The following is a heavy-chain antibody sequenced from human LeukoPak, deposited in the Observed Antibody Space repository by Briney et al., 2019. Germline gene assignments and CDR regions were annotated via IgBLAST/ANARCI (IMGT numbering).Heavy chain of an antibody. CDR3: ARRIIGTSPDY. Sequence: GGSLRLSCAASGFTFSSFAMSWVRQAPGKGLEWVSGISDSGDSTDYADSVKGRFTISRDNPKNRLFLQMNSLRAEDTAVYYCARRIIGTSPDYWGREPWSPSPQ. CDR1: GFTFSSFA. D-gene: IGHD1-20*01. V-gene: IGHV3-23*01. CDR2: ISDSGDST. J-gene: IGHJ4*02.